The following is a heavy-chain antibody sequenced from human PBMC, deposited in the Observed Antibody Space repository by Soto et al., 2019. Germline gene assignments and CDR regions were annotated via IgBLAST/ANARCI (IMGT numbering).Heavy chain of an antibody. CDR1: GYTFTSYA. V-gene: IGHV1-3*05. CDR2: INAGNGNT. J-gene: IGHJ4*02. D-gene: IGHD2-21*02. Sequence: QVQLVQSGAEEKKPGASVKVSCKASGYTFTSYAMHWVRQAPGQRLEWMGWINAGNGNTKYSQKFQGRVTITRDTSASTAYMELNSLRSEDTAVYYCARRSVVVTALDYWGQGTLVTVSS. CDR3: ARRSVVVTALDY.